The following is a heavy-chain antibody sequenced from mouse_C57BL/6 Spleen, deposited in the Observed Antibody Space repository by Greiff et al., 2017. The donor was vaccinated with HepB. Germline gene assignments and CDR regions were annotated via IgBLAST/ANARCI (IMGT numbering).Heavy chain of an antibody. CDR1: GYTFTDYE. V-gene: IGHV1-15*01. Sequence: VQLQQSGAELVRPGASVTLSCKASGYTFTDYEMHWVKQTPVHGLEWIGAIDPETGGTAYNQKFKGKAILTADKSSSTAYMELRSLTSEDSAGYYCTRSGEGYYDYDYGYWGQGTTLTVSS. J-gene: IGHJ2*01. D-gene: IGHD2-4*01. CDR3: TRSGEGYYDYDYGY. CDR2: IDPETGGT.